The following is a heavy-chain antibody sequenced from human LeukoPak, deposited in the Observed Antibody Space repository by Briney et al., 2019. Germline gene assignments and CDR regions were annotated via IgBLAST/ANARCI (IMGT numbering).Heavy chain of an antibody. V-gene: IGHV3-15*01. Sequence: GGSLALSCAASGFTFSNAWMSWVRQAPGKGLEWVGRIKSKTDGGTTDYAAPVKGRFTISRDDSKNTLYLQMNSLKTEDTAVYYCTTDLGAWDYGGPTEVFDYWGQGTLVTVSS. CDR2: IKSKTDGGTT. J-gene: IGHJ4*02. D-gene: IGHD4-23*01. CDR3: TTDLGAWDYGGPTEVFDY. CDR1: GFTFSNAW.